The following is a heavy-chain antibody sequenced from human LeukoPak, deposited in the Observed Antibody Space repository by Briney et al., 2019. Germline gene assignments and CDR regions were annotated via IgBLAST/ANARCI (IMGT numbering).Heavy chain of an antibody. CDR2: IWFDGNNK. CDR1: GFTFSNYG. D-gene: IGHD3-10*01. Sequence: GGSLRLSCAASGFTFSNYGMHWVRQAPGEGLEWVAAIWFDGNNKYYADSVKGRFTISRDDSNNTLYLQMNSLRAEDTALYYCARGSYGSGNYYNVVYWGQGTLVTVSS. J-gene: IGHJ4*02. CDR3: ARGSYGSGNYYNVVY. V-gene: IGHV3-33*01.